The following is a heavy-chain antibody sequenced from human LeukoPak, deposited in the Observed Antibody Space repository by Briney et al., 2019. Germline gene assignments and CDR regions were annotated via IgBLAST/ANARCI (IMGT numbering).Heavy chain of an antibody. Sequence: GSLRLSCAASGFTFSSYWMSWVRQAPGKGLEWVANIKQDGSEKYYVDSVKGRFTISRDNAKNSLYLQMNSLRAEDTAVYYCARDPPANYYDSSGYYHDYWGQGTLVTVSS. J-gene: IGHJ4*02. CDR1: GFTFSSYW. CDR2: IKQDGSEK. CDR3: ARDPPANYYDSSGYYHDY. V-gene: IGHV3-7*01. D-gene: IGHD3-22*01.